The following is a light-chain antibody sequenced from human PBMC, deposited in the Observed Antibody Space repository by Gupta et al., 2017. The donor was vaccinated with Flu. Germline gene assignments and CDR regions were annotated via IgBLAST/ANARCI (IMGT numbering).Light chain of an antibody. CDR1: ALPNQY. CDR3: QSADSSGSLEV. CDR2: KDS. V-gene: IGLV3-25*03. J-gene: IGLJ3*02. Sequence: SSELTQPPSVSVSPGQTARITCSGDALPNQYAYWYQQKPGQAPVLVIDKDSERPSGIPERFSGSSSGTTVTLTISGVQAEDEADYYCQSADSSGSLEVFGGGTKLTVL.